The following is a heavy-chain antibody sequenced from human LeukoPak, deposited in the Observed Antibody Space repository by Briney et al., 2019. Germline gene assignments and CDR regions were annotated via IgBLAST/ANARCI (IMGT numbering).Heavy chain of an antibody. D-gene: IGHD1-26*01. J-gene: IGHJ3*02. V-gene: IGHV3-48*04. CDR2: ISTDSLTI. Sequence: GGSLRLSCAASGFTFSSHAMNWVRQAPGKGLEWISSISTDSLTIKYADFVSGQFTISRDNAEHLLFLQMNSLRAEDSAVYYCARKAQTGSHSGPFDIWGQGTLVTVSS. CDR3: ARKAQTGSHSGPFDI. CDR1: GFTFSSHA.